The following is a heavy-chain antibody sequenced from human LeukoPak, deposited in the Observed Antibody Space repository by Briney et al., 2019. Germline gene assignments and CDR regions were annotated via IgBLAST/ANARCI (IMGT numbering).Heavy chain of an antibody. Sequence: GSLRLSCAASGFTFSDYYMSWIRQAPGKGLEWVSYISSSGSTIYYADSLKGRFTISRDNAKNSLYLQMNSLRAEDTAVYYCARANTDYYDSSGYYYQGYWGQGTLVTVSS. CDR3: ARANTDYYDSSGYYYQGY. V-gene: IGHV3-11*01. J-gene: IGHJ4*02. CDR1: GFTFSDYY. D-gene: IGHD3-22*01. CDR2: ISSSGSTI.